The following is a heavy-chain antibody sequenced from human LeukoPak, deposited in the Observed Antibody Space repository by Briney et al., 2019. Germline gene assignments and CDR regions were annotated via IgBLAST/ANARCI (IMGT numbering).Heavy chain of an antibody. D-gene: IGHD5-12*01. CDR3: ASMTWLRFPPGY. Sequence: PGGSLRLSCTASGFTFSTYDMSWVRQPPGKGLEWVSSVSESGGHTFHADSVKGRFTISRDNSKSTLYLQMNSLRAEDTAIYYCASMTWLRFPPGYRGQGTLVTVSS. V-gene: IGHV3-23*01. J-gene: IGHJ4*02. CDR2: VSESGGHT. CDR1: GFTFSTYD.